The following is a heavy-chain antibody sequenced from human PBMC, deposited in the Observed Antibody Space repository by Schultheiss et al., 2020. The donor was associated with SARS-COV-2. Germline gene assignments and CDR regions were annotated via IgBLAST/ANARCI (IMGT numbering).Heavy chain of an antibody. Sequence: SETLSLTCTVSGGSISSYYWSWIRQPPGKGLEWIGYIYYSGSTNYNPSLKSRVTISVDTSKNQFSLKLSSVTAADTAVYYCARDHSSSWYYFDYWGQGTLVTVSS. J-gene: IGHJ4*02. D-gene: IGHD6-13*01. V-gene: IGHV4-59*12. CDR1: GGSISSYY. CDR3: ARDHSSSWYYFDY. CDR2: IYYSGST.